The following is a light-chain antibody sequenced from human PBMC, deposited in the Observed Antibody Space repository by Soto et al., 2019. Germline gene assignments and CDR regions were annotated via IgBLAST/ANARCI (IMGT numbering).Light chain of an antibody. J-gene: IGLJ1*01. CDR3: RSYTASSTYV. V-gene: IGLV2-14*03. Sequence: QSALTQPASVSGSPGQSSTISCTGTSSDVGGYNYVSWYQHHPGKAPKLMIFDVSNRPSGVSNRFSGSKSGNTASLTISGLQAEDEADYYCRSYTASSTYVFGTGTKLTVL. CDR1: SSDVGGYNY. CDR2: DVS.